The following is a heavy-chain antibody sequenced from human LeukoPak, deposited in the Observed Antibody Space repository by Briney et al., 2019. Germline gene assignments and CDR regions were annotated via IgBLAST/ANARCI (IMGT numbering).Heavy chain of an antibody. D-gene: IGHD3-22*01. CDR1: GYTFTSYD. CDR2: MNPNSGNT. V-gene: IGHV1-8*01. Sequence: ASVKVSCKASGYTFTSYDINWVRQATGQGLEWMGWMNPNSGNTGYAQKFQGRVNMTRNTYISTAYMELSSLRSEDTAVYYCARGQSYYYDSSGYSNWGQGTLVTVSS. J-gene: IGHJ4*02. CDR3: ARGQSYYYDSSGYSN.